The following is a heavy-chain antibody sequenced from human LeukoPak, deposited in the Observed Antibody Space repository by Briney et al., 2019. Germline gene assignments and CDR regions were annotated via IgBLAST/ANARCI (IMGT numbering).Heavy chain of an antibody. CDR2: IKQDGSEK. D-gene: IGHD3-10*01. Sequence: PGGSLRPSCAASGFTFSSYWMSWVRQAPGKGLEWVANIKQDGSEKYYVDSVKGRFTISRDNAKNSLYLQMNSLRAEDTAVYYCARGWFGELLDAFDIWGQGTMVTVSS. J-gene: IGHJ3*02. CDR3: ARGWFGELLDAFDI. CDR1: GFTFSSYW. V-gene: IGHV3-7*04.